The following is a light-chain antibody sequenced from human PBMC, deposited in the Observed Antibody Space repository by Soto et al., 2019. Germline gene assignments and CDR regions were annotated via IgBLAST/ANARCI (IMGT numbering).Light chain of an antibody. J-gene: IGLJ1*01. CDR3: SSYRSSSPRYV. CDR1: SSDIGGYNY. V-gene: IGLV2-14*01. Sequence: QSVLTQPASVSGSPGQSITISCTGTSSDIGGYNYVSWYQQHPGKAPKLIIYEVSNRPLGVSNRFSGSKSGNTASLTISGLQAEDEADYYCSSYRSSSPRYVFGAGTKLTVL. CDR2: EVS.